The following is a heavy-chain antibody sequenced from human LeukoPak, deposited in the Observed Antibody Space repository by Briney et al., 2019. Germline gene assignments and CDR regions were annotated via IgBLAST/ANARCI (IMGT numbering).Heavy chain of an antibody. CDR3: ARSIRLGDLSSFDAFDV. V-gene: IGHV3-53*01. CDR1: GFTFSGYG. Sequence: PGGSLRLSCAASGFTFSGYGMHWVRQAPGKGLEWVSVIYSGGRTYYADSVKGRFTISRDNSKNTLYLQMNSLRVEDTAVYYCARSIRLGDLSSFDAFDVWGQGTMITVSS. J-gene: IGHJ3*01. D-gene: IGHD3-16*02. CDR2: IYSGGRT.